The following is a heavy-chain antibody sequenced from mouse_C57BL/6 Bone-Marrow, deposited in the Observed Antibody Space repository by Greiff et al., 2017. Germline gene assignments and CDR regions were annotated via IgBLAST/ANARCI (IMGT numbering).Heavy chain of an antibody. CDR3: ARLGVRRYYFDY. CDR1: GYTFTSYG. CDR2: IYPRSGNT. V-gene: IGHV1-81*01. J-gene: IGHJ2*01. Sequence: QVQLQQSGAELARPGASVKLSCKASGYTFTSYGISWVKQRTGQGLEWIGEIYPRSGNTYYNEKFKGKATLTADKSSSTAYMELRSLTSEDSAVYFCARLGVRRYYFDYWGQGTTRTVSS. D-gene: IGHD1-2*01.